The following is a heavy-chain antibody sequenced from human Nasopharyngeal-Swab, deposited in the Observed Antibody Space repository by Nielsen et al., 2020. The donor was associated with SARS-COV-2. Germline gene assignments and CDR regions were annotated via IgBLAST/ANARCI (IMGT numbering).Heavy chain of an antibody. CDR1: GGSISSYY. V-gene: IGHV4-59*01. CDR2: IYYSGST. D-gene: IGHD2-21*02. Sequence: SETLSLTCTVSGGSISSYYWSWIRQPPGKGLEWIGYIYYSGSTNYNPSLKSRVTMSVDTSKNQFSLKLSSVTAADTAVYYCVRERYGDSFFEYWDQGTRVTVSS. J-gene: IGHJ4*02. CDR3: VRERYGDSFFEY.